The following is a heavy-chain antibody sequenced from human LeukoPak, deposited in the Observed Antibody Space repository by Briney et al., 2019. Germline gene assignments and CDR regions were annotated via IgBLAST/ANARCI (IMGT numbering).Heavy chain of an antibody. D-gene: IGHD6-19*01. Sequence: GGSLRLSCAASGFTLSTYAVSWVRQTPGKGLEWVAATSSSDAGTYHADSVRGRFTISRDNSKSTLYLEMNSLRAEDTAIYYCAKNPLVSGTIYFDSWGQGTLLTVSS. CDR3: AKNPLVSGTIYFDS. J-gene: IGHJ4*02. V-gene: IGHV3-23*01. CDR1: GFTLSTYA. CDR2: TSSSDAGT.